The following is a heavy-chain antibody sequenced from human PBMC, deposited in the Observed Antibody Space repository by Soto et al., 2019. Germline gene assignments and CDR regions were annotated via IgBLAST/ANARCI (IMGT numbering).Heavy chain of an antibody. CDR1: GGSISSYY. J-gene: IGHJ5*02. D-gene: IGHD2-8*01. Sequence: SETLSLTCTVSGGSISSYYWSWIRQPPGKGLEWIGYIYYSGSTNYNPSLKSRVTISVDTSKNQFSLKLSSVTAADTAVYYCARDCTNGVCYRGVDWFDPWGQGTLVTVYS. V-gene: IGHV4-59*01. CDR3: ARDCTNGVCYRGVDWFDP. CDR2: IYYSGST.